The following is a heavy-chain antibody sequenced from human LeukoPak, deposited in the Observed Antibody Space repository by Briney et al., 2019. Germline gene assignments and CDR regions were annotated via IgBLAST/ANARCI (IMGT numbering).Heavy chain of an antibody. CDR2: IIPIFGTA. CDR3: ARDSRGGGESFDI. CDR1: GGTFSSYA. J-gene: IGHJ3*02. Sequence: SVKVSCKASGGTFSSYAISWVRQAPGQGLELMGGIIPIFGTANYAQKFQGRVTITTDESTSTAYMELSSLRSEDTAVYYCARDSRGGGESFDIWGQGTMVTVSS. D-gene: IGHD3-10*01. V-gene: IGHV1-69*05.